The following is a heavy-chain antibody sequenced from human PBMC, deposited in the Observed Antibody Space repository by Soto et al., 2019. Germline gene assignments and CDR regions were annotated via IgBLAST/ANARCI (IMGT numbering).Heavy chain of an antibody. V-gene: IGHV4-59*04. CDR3: ARQRSRAFDL. D-gene: IGHD1-1*01. CDR1: GDSISSYY. CDR2: IYYSGSA. Sequence: SETLSLTCTVSGDSISSYYWSWIRQPPGKGLEWIGYIYYSGSAYYNPSLKSRLSTSVDTSKNQFSLKLSSVTAADTAVYYCARQRSRAFDLWGQGTVVTVSS. J-gene: IGHJ3*01.